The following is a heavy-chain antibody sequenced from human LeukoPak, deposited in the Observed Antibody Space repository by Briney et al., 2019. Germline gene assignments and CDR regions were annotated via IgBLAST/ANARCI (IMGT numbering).Heavy chain of an antibody. J-gene: IGHJ5*02. V-gene: IGHV3-23*01. D-gene: IGHD3-9*01. CDR2: ISGSGAGT. CDR1: GFTFSSFA. Sequence: GGSLRLSCAASGFTFSSFAMSWVRQAPGKGLDWVSSISGSGAGTYYADSVKGRFTISRDNSRNTLYLQMNRLRAEDTAVYYCARGDPTYNYDILTGYPNWFDPWGQGTLVTVSS. CDR3: ARGDPTYNYDILTGYPNWFDP.